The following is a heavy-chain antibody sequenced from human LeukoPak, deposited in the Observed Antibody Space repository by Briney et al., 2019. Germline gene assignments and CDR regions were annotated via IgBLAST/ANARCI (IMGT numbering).Heavy chain of an antibody. CDR1: GYTFTGYY. CDR3: ARDPGFGEFPGLYYFDY. D-gene: IGHD3-10*01. J-gene: IGHJ4*02. Sequence: ASVKVSCKASGYTFTGYYMHWVRQAPGQGLEWMGWINPNSGGTNYAQKFQGRVTMTRDTSISTAYMELSRLRSDDTAVYYCARDPGFGEFPGLYYFDYWGQGTLVTVSS. V-gene: IGHV1-2*02. CDR2: INPNSGGT.